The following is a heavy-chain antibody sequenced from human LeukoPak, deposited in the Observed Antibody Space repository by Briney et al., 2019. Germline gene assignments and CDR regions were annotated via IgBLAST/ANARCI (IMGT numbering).Heavy chain of an antibody. CDR1: GFTFSSYW. J-gene: IGHJ4*02. D-gene: IGHD2-21*01. CDR3: AKDGIVVVRFDY. Sequence: GGSLRLSCAASGFTFSSYWMSWVRQAPGKGLEWVANINQDGSEKYYVDSVKGRFTISRDNSKNTLYLQMNSLRAEETAVYYCAKDGIVVVRFDYWGQGTLVTVSS. V-gene: IGHV3-7*03. CDR2: INQDGSEK.